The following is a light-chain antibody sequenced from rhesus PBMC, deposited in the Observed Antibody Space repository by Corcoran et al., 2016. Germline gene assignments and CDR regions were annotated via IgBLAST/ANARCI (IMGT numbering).Light chain of an antibody. Sequence: DIQMTQSPSSLSASVGDRVTITCRASRAITNDLAWYQQKPGEPPKLLIYGASSLQGGIPSRFSGSGSGTDFTLTINRLQSEDFATYYCQHYYRSPYTFGQGTKVDIK. V-gene: IGKV1-33*02. J-gene: IGKJ2*01. CDR1: RAITND. CDR3: QHYYRSPYT. CDR2: GAS.